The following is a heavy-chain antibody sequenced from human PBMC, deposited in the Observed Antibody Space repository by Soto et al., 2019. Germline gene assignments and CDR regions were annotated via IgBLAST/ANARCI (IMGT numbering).Heavy chain of an antibody. CDR2: ISSGSDTI. Sequence: EVRLVESGGGLVQPGGSLRLSCVVSGFTFSDFGVNWVRQAPGKGLEWISYISSGSDTIYYADSVKGRFTISRDDAKNSLFLQMNSLRDEDTAVYFGARVSTTWEDDYWGLGTLVTVSS. CDR3: ARVSTTWEDDY. V-gene: IGHV3-48*02. J-gene: IGHJ4*02. CDR1: GFTFSDFG. D-gene: IGHD2-2*01.